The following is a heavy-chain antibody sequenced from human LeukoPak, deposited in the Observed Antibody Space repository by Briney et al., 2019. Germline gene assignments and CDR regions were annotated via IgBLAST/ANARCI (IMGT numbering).Heavy chain of an antibody. D-gene: IGHD3-16*01. Sequence: GGSLRLSCVASGVTFSSHAMTWVRQAPGKGLEWVSGITGSGDDTYYAESVKGRFTISRDNAKNTVYLQMNSLRAEDTAVYYCVRGGVDYWGQGTLVTVSS. CDR3: VRGGVDY. V-gene: IGHV3-23*01. J-gene: IGHJ4*02. CDR1: GVTFSSHA. CDR2: ITGSGDDT.